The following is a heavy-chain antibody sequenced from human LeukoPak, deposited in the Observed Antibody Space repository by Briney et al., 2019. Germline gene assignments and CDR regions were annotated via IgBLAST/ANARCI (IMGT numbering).Heavy chain of an antibody. CDR1: GGSFSGYY. Sequence: SETLSLTCAVYGGSFSGYYWSWIRQPPGKGLEWIGEINHSGSTNYNPSLKSRVTISVDTSKHQFSLKLSSVTAADTAVYYCARGPQTYYDILTGLSFWGQGTLVTVSS. J-gene: IGHJ4*02. D-gene: IGHD3-9*01. CDR2: INHSGST. V-gene: IGHV4-34*01. CDR3: ARGPQTYYDILTGLSF.